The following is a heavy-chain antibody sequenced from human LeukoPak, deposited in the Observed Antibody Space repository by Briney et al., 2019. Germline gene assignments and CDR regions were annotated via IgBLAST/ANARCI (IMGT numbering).Heavy chain of an antibody. CDR1: GYTFTGYY. CDR2: INPNSGGT. J-gene: IGHJ4*02. V-gene: IGHV1-2*02. Sequence: ASVKVSCKASGYTFTGYYIHWVRQAPGQGLEWMGWINPNSGGTNYAQKFQGRATMTRDTSISTAYMELSRLRSDDTAVYYCARGDSYGPDFDYWGQGTLVTVSS. CDR3: ARGDSYGPDFDY. D-gene: IGHD5-18*01.